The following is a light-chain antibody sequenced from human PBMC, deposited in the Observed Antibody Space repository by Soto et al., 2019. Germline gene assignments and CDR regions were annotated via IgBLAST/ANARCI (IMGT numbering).Light chain of an antibody. CDR3: GTWDYSLDTVV. CDR2: DNN. CDR1: SSNIGSYH. V-gene: IGLV1-51*01. J-gene: IGLJ2*01. Sequence: SVLTQPPSVSAAPGQKVTISCSGSSSNIGSYHVSWYQQFPGTAPKLLIYDNNKRPSGIPDRFSGSKSGTSATLGITGLQTGDEADYYCGTWDYSLDTVVFGGGTKVTVL.